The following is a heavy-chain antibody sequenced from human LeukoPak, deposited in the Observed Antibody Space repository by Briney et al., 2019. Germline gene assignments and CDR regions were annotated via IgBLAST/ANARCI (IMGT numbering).Heavy chain of an antibody. J-gene: IGHJ6*03. D-gene: IGHD6-6*01. CDR1: GGSISSYY. Sequence: PSETLSLTCTVSGGSISSYYWSWIRQPPGKGLEWIGYIYHSGSTYYNPSLKSRVTISVDRSKNQFSLKLSSVTAADTAVYYCAREASSSSGYYYYMDVWGKGTTVTVSS. V-gene: IGHV4-59*12. CDR2: IYHSGST. CDR3: AREASSSSGYYYYMDV.